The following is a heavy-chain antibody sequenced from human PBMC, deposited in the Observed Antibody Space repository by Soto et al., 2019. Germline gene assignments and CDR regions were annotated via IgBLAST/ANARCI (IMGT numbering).Heavy chain of an antibody. CDR3: ARDPDPYYDILTGYYRAYYYGMDV. V-gene: IGHV3-21*01. CDR2: ISSSSSYI. D-gene: IGHD3-9*01. J-gene: IGHJ6*02. Sequence: GGSLRLSCAASGFAFSSYSMNWVRQAPGKGLEWVSSISSSSSYIYYADSVKGRFTISRDNAKNSLYLQMNSLRAEDTAVYYCARDPDPYYDILTGYYRAYYYGMDVWGQGTTVTVSS. CDR1: GFAFSSYS.